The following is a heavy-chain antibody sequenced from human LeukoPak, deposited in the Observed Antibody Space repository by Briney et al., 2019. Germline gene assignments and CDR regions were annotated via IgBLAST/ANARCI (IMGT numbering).Heavy chain of an antibody. J-gene: IGHJ4*02. D-gene: IGHD3-22*01. CDR1: GFTFSDYW. Sequence: GGSLRLSCAASGFTFSDYWMSWVRQAPGKGLVWVSRINSDGSSRHYADSVKGRFTISRDNAKNTLHLQMTSLRAEDTAVYYCARGGPDSSDYSSLFDYWGRGILVTVSS. V-gene: IGHV3-74*01. CDR3: ARGGPDSSDYSSLFDY. CDR2: INSDGSSR.